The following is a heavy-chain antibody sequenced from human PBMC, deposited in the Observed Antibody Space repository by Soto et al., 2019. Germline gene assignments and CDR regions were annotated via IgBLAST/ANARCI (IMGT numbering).Heavy chain of an antibody. CDR3: AKDKYTSGWWYFDL. J-gene: IGHJ2*01. CDR1: AFTFHNYA. Sequence: QEQLVESGGGVVQPGGSLRLSCAASAFTFHNYAMHWVRQAPGKGLEWVAVMWDDGSNEYYADSVKGRFTISRDNSKNTLYLQMNRLRAEDTAVYYCAKDKYTSGWWYFDLWCRGTLVTVSS. V-gene: IGHV3-33*06. CDR2: MWDDGSNE. D-gene: IGHD6-19*01.